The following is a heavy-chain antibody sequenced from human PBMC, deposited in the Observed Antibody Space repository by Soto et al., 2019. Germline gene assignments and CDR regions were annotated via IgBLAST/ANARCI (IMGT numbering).Heavy chain of an antibody. V-gene: IGHV5-51*01. CDR3: ARGGPLGARREDWFDP. CDR1: GYSFTSYW. J-gene: IGHJ5*02. CDR2: IYPGDSDT. Sequence: GESLKISCKSSGYSFTSYWIGWVRQMPGKGLEWMGIIYPGDSDTRYSPSFQGQVTISADKSISTAYLQWSSLKASDPAMYYCARGGPLGARREDWFDPWGQGTLVTVSS. D-gene: IGHD1-26*01.